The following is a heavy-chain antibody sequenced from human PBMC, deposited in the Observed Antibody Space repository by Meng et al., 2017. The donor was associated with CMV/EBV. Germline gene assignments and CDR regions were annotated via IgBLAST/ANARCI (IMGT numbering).Heavy chain of an antibody. CDR3: TTESVYYDSSGYSTIIDY. V-gene: IGHV3-15*01. Sequence: GESLKISCAASGFTFSSYSMNWVRQAPGKGLEWVGRIKSKTDGGTTDYAAPVKGRFTISRDDSKNTLYLQMNSLKTEDTAVYYCTTESVYYDSSGYSTIIDYWGQGTLVTVSS. D-gene: IGHD3-22*01. J-gene: IGHJ4*02. CDR1: GFTFSSYS. CDR2: IKSKTDGGTT.